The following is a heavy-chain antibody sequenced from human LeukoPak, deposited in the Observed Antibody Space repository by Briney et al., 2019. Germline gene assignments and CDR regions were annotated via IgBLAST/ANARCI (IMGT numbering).Heavy chain of an antibody. CDR3: ARAGANWGPDDAFDI. V-gene: IGHV3-48*04. D-gene: IGHD4/OR15-4a*01. CDR1: GFTFSSYS. Sequence: GGSLRLSCAASGFTFSSYSMNWVRQAPGKGLEWVSYISSSSSTIYYADSVKGRFTISRDNAKNSLYLQMNSLRAEDTAVYYCARAGANWGPDDAFDIWGQGTMVTVSS. J-gene: IGHJ3*02. CDR2: ISSSSSTI.